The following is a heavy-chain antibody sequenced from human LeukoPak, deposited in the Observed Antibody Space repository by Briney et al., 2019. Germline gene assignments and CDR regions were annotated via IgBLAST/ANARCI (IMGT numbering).Heavy chain of an antibody. CDR2: IYSGGTT. CDR1: GFTVSTNY. Sequence: PGGSLRLSCAASGFTVSTNYMTWVRQAPGKGLEWVSVIYSGGTTYYADSVKGRFSISRDNSENTLYLQMNSPRAEDTAVYYCARYDYGRSGFDYWGQGTLVTVSS. CDR3: ARYDYGRSGFDY. D-gene: IGHD5-12*01. V-gene: IGHV3-66*01. J-gene: IGHJ4*02.